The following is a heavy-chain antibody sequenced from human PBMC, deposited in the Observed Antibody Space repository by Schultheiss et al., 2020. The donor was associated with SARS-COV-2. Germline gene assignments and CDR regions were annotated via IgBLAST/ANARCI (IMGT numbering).Heavy chain of an antibody. J-gene: IGHJ2*01. V-gene: IGHV4-34*01. D-gene: IGHD5-18*01. CDR3: ARGEEGYSYGYFWYFDL. CDR2: INHSGST. Sequence: AGSLRLSCAVYGGSFSGYYWSWIRQPPGKGLEWIGEINHSGSTNYNPSLKSRVTISVDTSKNQFSLKLSSVTAADTAVYYCARGEEGYSYGYFWYFDLWGRGTLVTVSS. CDR1: GGSFSGYY.